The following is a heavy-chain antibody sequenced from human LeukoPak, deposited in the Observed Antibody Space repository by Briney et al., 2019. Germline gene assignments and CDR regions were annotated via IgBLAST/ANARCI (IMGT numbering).Heavy chain of an antibody. V-gene: IGHV4-61*02. CDR3: ARAGTSYYMDV. Sequence: SETLSLTCTVSGGSISSGSYYWNWIRQPAGKGLEWIGRIYTSGSTNYNPSLKRRVTISVDTSKNQFSLKLSSVTAADTAVYYCARAGTSYYMDVWGKGTTVTVSS. J-gene: IGHJ6*03. CDR1: GGSISSGSYY. CDR2: IYTSGST. D-gene: IGHD6-13*01.